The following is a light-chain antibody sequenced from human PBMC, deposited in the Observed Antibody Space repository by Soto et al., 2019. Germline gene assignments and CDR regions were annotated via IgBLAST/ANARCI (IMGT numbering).Light chain of an antibody. V-gene: IGKV3-20*01. J-gene: IGKJ1*01. CDR1: QSVTNSY. CDR3: QQYGTSPWT. Sequence: EIVLTQSPGTLSLSPGERATLSCRASQSVTNSYLAWYRQKPGQAPRLLLYGASSRATGVPDRFSGSGSGKDFTLTISRLEPEDFAVYYCQQYGTSPWTFGQGTKVEIK. CDR2: GAS.